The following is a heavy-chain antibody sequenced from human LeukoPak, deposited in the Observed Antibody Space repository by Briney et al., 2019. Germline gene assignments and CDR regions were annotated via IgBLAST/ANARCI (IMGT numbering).Heavy chain of an antibody. CDR1: GGSVSDYY. CDR2: IYYTGST. V-gene: IGHV4-59*02. Sequence: SETLSLTCTISGGSVSDYYWSWIRQSPGKGLEWIGYIYYTGSTTYNPSLKSRVTMSADTSKNQFSLDLNSVTAADTAVYYCARHGNYYGSGSYYWGQGALVTVSS. D-gene: IGHD3-10*01. J-gene: IGHJ4*02. CDR3: ARHGNYYGSGSYY.